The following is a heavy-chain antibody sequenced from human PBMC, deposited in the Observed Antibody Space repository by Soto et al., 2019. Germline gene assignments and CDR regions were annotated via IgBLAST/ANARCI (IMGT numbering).Heavy chain of an antibody. V-gene: IGHV3-23*01. CDR2: ISGSGGST. J-gene: IGHJ3*01. CDR3: AKDRYFYDFWSGYSKTDAFDL. CDR1: GFTFSSYA. D-gene: IGHD3-3*01. Sequence: EVQLLESGGGLVQPGGSLRLSCAASGFTFSSYAMSWVRQAPGKGLEWVSAISGSGGSTYYADSVKGRFTISRDNSKKTLYLQMNSLRAEDTAVYYCAKDRYFYDFWSGYSKTDAFDLWGQGTMVTVSS.